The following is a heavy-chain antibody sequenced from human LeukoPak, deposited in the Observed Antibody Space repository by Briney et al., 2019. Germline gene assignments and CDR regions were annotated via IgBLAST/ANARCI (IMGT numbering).Heavy chain of an antibody. J-gene: IGHJ4*02. D-gene: IGHD3-16*01. Sequence: PGGTLRLSCAVSGYTFSSYDMHGVRQPPGKGLEWVAFIRYDGGNKYYADSVKGRYTISRDNSKNALYLQMNSLRAEDTAVYYCAHLGALGEWPNFDYWGQGPLVPVSS. CDR1: GYTFSSYD. V-gene: IGHV3-30*02. CDR3: AHLGALGEWPNFDY. CDR2: IRYDGGNK.